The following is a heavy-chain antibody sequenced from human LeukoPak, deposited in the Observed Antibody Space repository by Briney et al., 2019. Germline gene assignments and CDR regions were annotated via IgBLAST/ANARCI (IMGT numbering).Heavy chain of an antibody. CDR3: ARGRGYGANYLRSFDI. CDR1: GDSIGSYF. V-gene: IGHV4-59*08. D-gene: IGHD4/OR15-4a*01. Sequence: PSETLSLTCTVSGDSIGSYFWSWIRQPPGKGLESIGYNSGSTNYNPSLKSRVTILLDRSKNQFSLKLSSVTAADMAIYYCARGRGYGANYLRSFDIWGQGTMVTVSS. J-gene: IGHJ3*02. CDR2: NSGST.